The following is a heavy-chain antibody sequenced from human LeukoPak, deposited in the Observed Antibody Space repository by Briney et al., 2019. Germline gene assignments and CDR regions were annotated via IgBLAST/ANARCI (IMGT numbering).Heavy chain of an antibody. D-gene: IGHD3-16*02. CDR2: IYYSGST. CDR3: ARKGTTYYDYIWGSYRDKYYFDY. J-gene: IGHJ4*02. CDR1: GFTFSSYA. Sequence: GSLRLSCAASGFTFSSYAMSWVRQAPGKGLEWIGSIYYSGSTYYNPSLKSRVTISVDTSKNQFSLKLSSVTAADTAVYYCARKGTTYYDYIWGSYRDKYYFDYWGQGTLVTVSS. V-gene: IGHV4-39*01.